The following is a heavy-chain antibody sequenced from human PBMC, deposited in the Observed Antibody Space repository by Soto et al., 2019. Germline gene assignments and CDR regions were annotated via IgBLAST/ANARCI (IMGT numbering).Heavy chain of an antibody. J-gene: IGHJ4*02. CDR1: GASIAGSL. D-gene: IGHD1-1*01. CDR3: ARDPLDDHTVYDY. V-gene: IGHV4-59*01. Sequence: QVQLQESGPGLVKPSETLSLTCTVSGASIAGSLWTWIRQPPGKGLEWIGYIDYNGGTNYDPSLDSRVTLSADTSKRQFSLKVNSVTAADTAVYYCARDPLDDHTVYDYWGQGFLVTVSS. CDR2: IDYNGGT.